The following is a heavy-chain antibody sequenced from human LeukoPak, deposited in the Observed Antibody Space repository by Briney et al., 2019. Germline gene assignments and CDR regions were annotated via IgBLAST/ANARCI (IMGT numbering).Heavy chain of an antibody. CDR3: ARDGEGELRGPDFDY. J-gene: IGHJ4*02. CDR2: IIPIFGTA. CDR1: GGTFSSYA. V-gene: IGHV1-69*06. Sequence: SVKVSCKASGGTFSSYAISWVRQAPGQGLEWMGGIIPIFGTANYAQKFQGRVTITADKSTSTAYMELSSLRSEDTAVYYCARDGEGELRGPDFDYWGQGTLVTVSS. D-gene: IGHD1-26*01.